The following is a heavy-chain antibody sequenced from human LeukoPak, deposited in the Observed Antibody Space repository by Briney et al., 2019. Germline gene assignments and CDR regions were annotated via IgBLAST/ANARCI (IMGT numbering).Heavy chain of an antibody. Sequence: SETLSLTCTVSGGSISSYYWSWIRQPAGKGLEWIGYIYTSGTTHFNPYLKSRVNISMDTSKNQFSLNLTSVTAADTAVYYCARQWAFGAPDFWGLGALVTVSS. J-gene: IGHJ4*02. CDR1: GGSISSYY. CDR2: IYTSGTT. CDR3: ARQWAFGAPDF. D-gene: IGHD3-16*01. V-gene: IGHV4-4*09.